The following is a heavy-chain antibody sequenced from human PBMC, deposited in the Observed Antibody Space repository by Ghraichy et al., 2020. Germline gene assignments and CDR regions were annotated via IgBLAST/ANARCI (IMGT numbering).Heavy chain of an antibody. CDR3: ANAGDYGDFVEAFLGQ. CDR2: MNQDGSHK. Sequence: GGSLRLSCAASGFTFANYWMTWFRQTPGKGLEWVANMNQDGSHKSYVDSVKGRFTISRDNAKNSLYLQMNSLTAEDTTIYYCANAGDYGDFVEAFLGQWGQGTLVAVSS. CDR1: GFTFANYW. J-gene: IGHJ4*02. D-gene: IGHD4-17*01. V-gene: IGHV3-7*01.